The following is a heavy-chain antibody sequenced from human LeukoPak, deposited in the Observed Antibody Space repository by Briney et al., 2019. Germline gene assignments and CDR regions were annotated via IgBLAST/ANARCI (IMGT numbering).Heavy chain of an antibody. V-gene: IGHV4-39*01. J-gene: IGHJ4*02. CDR3: ARTYYYDSSGYYYFDY. CDR2: IYYSGST. CDR1: GGSISSSSYY. Sequence: SETLSLTCTVSGGSISSSSYYWGWIRQPPGKGLEWIGSIYYSGSTYYNPSLKSRVTISVDTSKNQFSLKLSSVTAADTAVYYCARTYYYDSSGYYYFDYWGQGTLVNVSS. D-gene: IGHD3-22*01.